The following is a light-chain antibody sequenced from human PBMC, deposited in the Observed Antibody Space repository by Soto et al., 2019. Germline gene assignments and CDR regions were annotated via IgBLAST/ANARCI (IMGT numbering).Light chain of an antibody. CDR1: QPISNY. CDR2: SAS. J-gene: IGKJ4*01. V-gene: IGKV1-9*01. Sequence: DIQMTQSPSTLSASVGDRVTITCRASQPISNYLAWYQQKPGKAPELLIYSASTLQSGVPSRFSGSGSWTEFSLTIRALQPEDFATYYCLQLNRYPLTFGGGTKVDIK. CDR3: LQLNRYPLT.